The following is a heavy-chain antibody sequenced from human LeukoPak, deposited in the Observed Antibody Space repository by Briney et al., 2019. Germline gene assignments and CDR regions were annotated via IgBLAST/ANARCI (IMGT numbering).Heavy chain of an antibody. CDR2: ISGSGGST. CDR3: AKVRGAYGGNSPQY. Sequence: GGPLRLSCAASGFTFSSYGMSWVRQAPGKRLEWVSAISGSGGSTYYADSVKGRFTISRDNSKNTLYLQMNSLKAEDTAVYYCAKVRGAYGGNSPQYWGQGTLVTVSS. V-gene: IGHV3-23*01. J-gene: IGHJ4*02. CDR1: GFTFSSYG. D-gene: IGHD4-23*01.